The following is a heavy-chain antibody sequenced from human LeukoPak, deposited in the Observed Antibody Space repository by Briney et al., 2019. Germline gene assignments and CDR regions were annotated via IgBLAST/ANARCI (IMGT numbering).Heavy chain of an antibody. V-gene: IGHV3-23*01. CDR3: AIDRPNYYGSNGHYYKLNGDC. CDR2: ITSSGAAT. CDR1: GFTFSSYA. Sequence: AGGSMRLSCAASGFTFSSYAMSWVRQAPGKGLEWVSSITSSGAATYYADSVKGRFTISRDNSDNTLYLQMNSLRAEDTAVYYCAIDRPNYYGSNGHYYKLNGDCWGQGTLVTVSS. J-gene: IGHJ4*02. D-gene: IGHD3-22*01.